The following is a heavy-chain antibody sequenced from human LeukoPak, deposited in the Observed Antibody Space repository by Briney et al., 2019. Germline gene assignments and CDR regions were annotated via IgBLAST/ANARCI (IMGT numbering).Heavy chain of an antibody. D-gene: IGHD3-10*01. J-gene: IGHJ4*02. CDR1: GYTFTSYY. CDR2: INPSGGST. Sequence: ASVKVSCKASGYTFTSYYMHWVRQAPGQGLEWMGIINPSGGSTSYAQKFQGRVTMTRDTSTSTVYMELSSLRSEDTAVYYCARDATPYYYGSGSYYNVGYFDYWGQGTLVTVSS. CDR3: ARDATPYYYGSGSYYNVGYFDY. V-gene: IGHV1-46*01.